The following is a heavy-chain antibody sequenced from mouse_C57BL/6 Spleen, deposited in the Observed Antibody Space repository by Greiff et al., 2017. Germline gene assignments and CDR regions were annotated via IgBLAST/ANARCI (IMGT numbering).Heavy chain of an antibody. D-gene: IGHD4-1*01. Sequence: EVQLKESGPGLVKPSQSLSLTCSVTGYSITSGYYWNWIRQFPGNKLEWMGYISYDGSNNYNPSLKNRISITRDTSKNQFFLKLNSVTTEDTATYYCARDKGEANWDQGFDYWGQGTTLTVSS. V-gene: IGHV3-6*01. J-gene: IGHJ2*01. CDR1: GYSITSGYY. CDR3: ARDKGEANWDQGFDY. CDR2: ISYDGSN.